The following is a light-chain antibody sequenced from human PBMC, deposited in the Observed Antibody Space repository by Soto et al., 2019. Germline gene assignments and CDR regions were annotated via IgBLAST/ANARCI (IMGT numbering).Light chain of an antibody. CDR2: GAS. V-gene: IGKV3-15*01. Sequence: EILMTQSPATLSLSPGLRATLSFRARQSVSSNLAWDQQKPGQAPGLLIYGASTRATGIPARFSGSGSGTEFILTINSLQSEDFAVYYCQQYSNWTPWTFGQGTKVDIK. CDR3: QQYSNWTPWT. CDR1: QSVSSN. J-gene: IGKJ1*01.